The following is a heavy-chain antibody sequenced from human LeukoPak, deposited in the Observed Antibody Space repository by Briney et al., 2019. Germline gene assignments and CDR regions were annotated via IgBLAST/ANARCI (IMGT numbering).Heavy chain of an antibody. Sequence: GGSLRLSCAASGFTFDDYAMHWVRQAPGKGLEWVSGISWSSGSIGYADSVKGRFTISRDNAKNSLYLQMNSLRAEDTALYYCAKDKSSYGYFDYWGQGTLVTVSS. CDR1: GFTFDDYA. D-gene: IGHD5-18*01. CDR3: AKDKSSYGYFDY. V-gene: IGHV3-9*01. J-gene: IGHJ4*02. CDR2: ISWSSGSI.